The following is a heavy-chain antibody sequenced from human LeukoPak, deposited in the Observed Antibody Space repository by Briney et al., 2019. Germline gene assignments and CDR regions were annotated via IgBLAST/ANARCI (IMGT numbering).Heavy chain of an antibody. CDR1: GGTFSSYA. J-gene: IGHJ1*01. Sequence: GSSVKVSCKASGGTFSSYAISWVRQAPGQGLEWMGGIIPIFGTANYAQKFQGRVTITADESTSTAYMELSSLRSEDTAVYYCATYDMVVVPAAIHHWGQGTLVTVSS. D-gene: IGHD2-2*02. CDR3: ATYDMVVVPAAIHH. CDR2: IIPIFGTA. V-gene: IGHV1-69*01.